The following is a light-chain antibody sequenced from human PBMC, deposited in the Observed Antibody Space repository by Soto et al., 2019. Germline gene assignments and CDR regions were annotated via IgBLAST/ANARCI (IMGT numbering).Light chain of an antibody. CDR2: EVS. Sequence: SALTQPASVSGSPGQSITISCTGTSSDIGAYNYASWYQQHPGKAPKLIIYEVSHRPSGVSTRFSGSKSGLTASLTISGLQAEDEADYYCVSFTTSITVEVFGSGTKVTVL. J-gene: IGLJ1*01. CDR3: VSFTTSITVEV. CDR1: SSDIGAYNY. V-gene: IGLV2-14*01.